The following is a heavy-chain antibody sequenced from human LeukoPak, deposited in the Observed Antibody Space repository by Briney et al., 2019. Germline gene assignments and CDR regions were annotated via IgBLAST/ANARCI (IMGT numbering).Heavy chain of an antibody. J-gene: IGHJ4*02. CDR1: GGSISSSSYY. CDR3: ARDRFYGYSYGARLIDY. V-gene: IGHV4-39*07. CDR2: INHSGST. Sequence: SETLSLTCTVSGGSISSSSYYWGWIRQPPGKGLEWIGEINHSGSTNYNPSLKSRVTISVDTSKNQFSLKLSSVTAADTAVYYCARDRFYGYSYGARLIDYWGQGTLVTVSS. D-gene: IGHD5-18*01.